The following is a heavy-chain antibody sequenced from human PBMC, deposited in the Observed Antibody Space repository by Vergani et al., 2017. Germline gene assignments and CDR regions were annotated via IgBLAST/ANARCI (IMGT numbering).Heavy chain of an antibody. J-gene: IGHJ4*02. CDR3: ASSDSSGWYTDY. Sequence: QVQLVQSGAEVKKPGSSVKVSCKASGGTFSSYAISWVRQAPGQGLEWMGRIIPIFGTANYAQKFQGRVTITADESTSTAYMELSRRRSEDTAVYYCASSDSSGWYTDYWGQGTLVTVSS. CDR1: GGTFSSYA. D-gene: IGHD6-19*01. V-gene: IGHV1-69*18. CDR2: IIPIFGTA.